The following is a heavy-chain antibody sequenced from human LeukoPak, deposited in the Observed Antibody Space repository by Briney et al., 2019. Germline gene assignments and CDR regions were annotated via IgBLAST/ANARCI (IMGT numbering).Heavy chain of an antibody. V-gene: IGHV1-2*02. Sequence: ASVKVSCKASGYTFTGYYMHWVRQAPGQGLEWMGWINPNTGGTNYAQKFQGRVTMTRDTSISTAYMELSRLGSDDTAVYYCAKAMYYDILTAPLKGWGQGTLVTVSS. CDR3: AKAMYYDILTAPLKG. CDR2: INPNTGGT. CDR1: GYTFTGYY. D-gene: IGHD3-9*01. J-gene: IGHJ4*02.